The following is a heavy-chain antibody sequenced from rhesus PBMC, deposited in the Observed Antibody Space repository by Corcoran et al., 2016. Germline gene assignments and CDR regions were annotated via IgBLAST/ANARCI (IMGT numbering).Heavy chain of an antibody. D-gene: IGHD6-37*01. V-gene: IGHV4-160*01. CDR1: GGSISSNY. J-gene: IGHJ4*01. CDR3: ARGAVAGLGYFDY. CDR2: TYCSGRCT. Sequence: QVQLQESGPGLVKPSETLSLTCAVSGGSISSNYWSWIRQAPGKGLEWMGRTYCSGRCTDYHPSLQIRVPISTATSKNQFSLMLSSVTAADTAVYYCARGAVAGLGYFDYWGQGVLVTVSS.